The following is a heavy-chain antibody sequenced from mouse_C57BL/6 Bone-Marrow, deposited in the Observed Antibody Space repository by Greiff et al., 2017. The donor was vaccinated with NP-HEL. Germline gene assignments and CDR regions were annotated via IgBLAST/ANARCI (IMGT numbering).Heavy chain of an antibody. V-gene: IGHV1-59*01. CDR1: GYTFTSYW. CDR2: IDPSDSYT. J-gene: IGHJ2*01. Sequence: QVQLQQPGAELVRPGTSVKLSCKASGYTFTSYWMHWVKQRPGQGLEWIGVIDPSDSYTNYNQKFKGKATLTVDTSSSTAYMQLSSLTSEDSAVYYCARGTTVVEGYWGQGTTLTVSS. D-gene: IGHD1-1*01. CDR3: ARGTTVVEGY.